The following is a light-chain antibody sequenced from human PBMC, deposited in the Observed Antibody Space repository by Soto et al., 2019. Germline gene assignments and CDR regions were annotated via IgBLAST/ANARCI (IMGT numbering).Light chain of an antibody. Sequence: EIVLTQSPGTLSLSPGERATLSCRASQSVSNNYLAWYQQKPGQAPRLLIYGASNRATGIPDRFSGSGSATDFTLTISSLQPEDFATYYCLQDYDYPRTFGQGTKVDIK. CDR1: QSVSNNY. CDR2: GAS. V-gene: IGKV3-20*01. J-gene: IGKJ1*01. CDR3: LQDYDYPRT.